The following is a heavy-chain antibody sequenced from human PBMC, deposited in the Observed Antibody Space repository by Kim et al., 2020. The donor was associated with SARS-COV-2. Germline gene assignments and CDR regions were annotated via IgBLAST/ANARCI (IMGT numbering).Heavy chain of an antibody. J-gene: IGHJ6*01. CDR3: ARDYGGNSFRGYYYYGMD. V-gene: IGHV4-34*01. CDR1: GGSFSGYY. D-gene: IGHD4-17*01. CDR2: INHSGST. Sequence: SETLSLTCAVYGGSFSGYYWSWIRQPPGKGLEWIGEINHSGSTNYNPSLKSRVTISVDTSKNQFSLKLSSVTAADTAVYYCARDYGGNSFRGYYYYGMD.